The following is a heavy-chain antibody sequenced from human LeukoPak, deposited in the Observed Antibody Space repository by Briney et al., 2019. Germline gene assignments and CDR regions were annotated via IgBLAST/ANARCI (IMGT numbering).Heavy chain of an antibody. D-gene: IGHD2-15*01. Sequence: PSETLSLTCTVSGGSISSYYWSWIRQPPGKGLEWIGYIYYSGSTNYNPSLKSRVTISVDTSKNQFSLKLSSVTAADTAVYYCARATERAATPSFDYWGQETLVTVSS. CDR1: GGSISSYY. V-gene: IGHV4-59*01. CDR2: IYYSGST. J-gene: IGHJ4*02. CDR3: ARATERAATPSFDY.